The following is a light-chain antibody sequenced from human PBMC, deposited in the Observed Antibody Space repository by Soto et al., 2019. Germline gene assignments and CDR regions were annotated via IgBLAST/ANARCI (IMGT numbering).Light chain of an antibody. CDR1: QSVGIN. Sequence: EVVLTQSPANLSLSPGERGTLSCRASQSVGINLAWYQQKPGQAPRLLINDASNRATGIPARFSGSGSGTDFTLTISSLQSEDFAVYYCQQYINWPLTFGGGTKVEIK. CDR3: QQYINWPLT. CDR2: DAS. J-gene: IGKJ4*01. V-gene: IGKV3-11*01.